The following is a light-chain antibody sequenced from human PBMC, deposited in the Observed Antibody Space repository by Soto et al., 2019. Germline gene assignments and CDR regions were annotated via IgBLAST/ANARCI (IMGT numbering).Light chain of an antibody. V-gene: IGKV3-15*01. J-gene: IGKJ4*01. Sequence: EIVMTQSPATLSVSPGERATLSCRASQSVNSNLAWYQQKPGQTPRLLIYGASTRAAGIPARFSGSGSETEFTLTISSLQSEDFAVYYCQEYNNWPVTFGGGTKV. CDR2: GAS. CDR3: QEYNNWPVT. CDR1: QSVNSN.